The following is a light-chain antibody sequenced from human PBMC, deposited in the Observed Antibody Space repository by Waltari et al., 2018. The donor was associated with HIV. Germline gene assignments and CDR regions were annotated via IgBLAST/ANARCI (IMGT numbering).Light chain of an antibody. CDR3: CSFAGSNFV. J-gene: IGLJ1*01. Sequence: QSALTQPASVSGSPGQAITISCTGSRRDVGTYAYISWYQQHPGTAPKLIISDVTVRPSGISNRFSGSKSGTTASLTISGLQAEDEAEYFCCSFAGSNFVFGSGTKVTVL. CDR2: DVT. CDR1: RRDVGTYAY. V-gene: IGLV2-23*02.